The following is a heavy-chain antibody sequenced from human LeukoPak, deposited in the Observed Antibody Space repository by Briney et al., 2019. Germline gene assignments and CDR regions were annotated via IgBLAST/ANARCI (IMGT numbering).Heavy chain of an antibody. CDR3: AKDPGPSAYCSGGSCYFDY. Sequence: GGSLRLSCAASGFTFSSYGMHWVRQAPGKGLEWVAFIRCDGSNKYYADSVKGRFTISRDNSKNTLYLQMNSLRAEDTAVYYCAKDPGPSAYCSGGSCYFDYWGQGTLVTVSS. D-gene: IGHD2-15*01. J-gene: IGHJ4*02. V-gene: IGHV3-30*02. CDR2: IRCDGSNK. CDR1: GFTFSSYG.